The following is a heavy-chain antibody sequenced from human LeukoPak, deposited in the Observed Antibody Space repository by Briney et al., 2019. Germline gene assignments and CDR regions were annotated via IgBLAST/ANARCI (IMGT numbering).Heavy chain of an antibody. CDR3: ARDGRYCSSTGCYQDY. V-gene: IGHV3-48*01. CDR1: GFTFSGYT. J-gene: IGHJ4*02. D-gene: IGHD2-2*01. CDR2: ISSSSSTI. Sequence: GSLRLSCAASGFTFSGYTMNWVRQAPGKGLEWVSYISSSSSTIYYADSVKGRFTISRDNSKNSLYLQMNSLRAEDTAVYYCARDGRYCSSTGCYQDYWGQGTLVTVSS.